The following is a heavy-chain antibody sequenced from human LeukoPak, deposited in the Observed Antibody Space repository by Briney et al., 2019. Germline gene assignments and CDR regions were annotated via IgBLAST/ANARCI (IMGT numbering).Heavy chain of an antibody. CDR1: GDSINSSNW. CDR3: ARVNRNGGAPFDY. V-gene: IGHV4-4*02. D-gene: IGHD3-16*01. Sequence: PSETLSLTCAVSGDSINSSNWWNWVRQPPGQGLEWIGEINHSGSTNYNPSLKSRVTISVDTSKNQFSLKLSSVTAADTAVYYCARVNRNGGAPFDYWGQGTLVTVSS. J-gene: IGHJ4*02. CDR2: INHSGST.